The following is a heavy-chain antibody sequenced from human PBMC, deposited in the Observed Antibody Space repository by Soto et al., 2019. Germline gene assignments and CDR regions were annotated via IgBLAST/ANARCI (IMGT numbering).Heavy chain of an antibody. CDR3: ARGRNLQLELRNWYFDL. CDR2: IYYSGST. V-gene: IGHV4-31*03. J-gene: IGHJ2*01. D-gene: IGHD1-1*01. Sequence: ASETLSLTCTVSGGSISSGGYYWSWIRQHPGKGLEWIGYIYYSGSTYYNPSLKSRVTISVDTSKNQFSLKLSSVTAADTAVYYCARGRNLQLELRNWYFDLWGRGTLVTVSS. CDR1: GGSISSGGYY.